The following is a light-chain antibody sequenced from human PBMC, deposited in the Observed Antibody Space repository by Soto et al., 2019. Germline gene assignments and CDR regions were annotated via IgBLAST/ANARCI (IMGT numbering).Light chain of an antibody. CDR3: AAWDDRLNGPV. J-gene: IGLJ2*01. CDR2: NNN. V-gene: IGLV1-44*01. CDR1: SSNIGSNT. Sequence: QSVLTQPPSASGTPGQRVTISCSGSSSNIGSNTVNWYQQLPGTAPKLLIENNNQRPSGVPDRFSGSKSGTSASLAISGLQSEDEADYYCAAWDDRLNGPVFGGGTKLTVL.